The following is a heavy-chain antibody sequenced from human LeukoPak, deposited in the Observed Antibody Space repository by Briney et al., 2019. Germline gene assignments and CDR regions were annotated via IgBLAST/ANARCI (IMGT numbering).Heavy chain of an antibody. V-gene: IGHV3-21*01. Sequence: GGSLRLSCAASGFTFSSYSMNWVRQAPGKGLEWVSSISSSSSYIYYADSVKGRFTISRDNAKNSLYLQMNSVRAEDTALYYCARVRIVGATRADYWGQGTLVTVSS. CDR3: ARVRIVGATRADY. CDR2: ISSSSSYI. D-gene: IGHD1-26*01. CDR1: GFTFSSYS. J-gene: IGHJ4*02.